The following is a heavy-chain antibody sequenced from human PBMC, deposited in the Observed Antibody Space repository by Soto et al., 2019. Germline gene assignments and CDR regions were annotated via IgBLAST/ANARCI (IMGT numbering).Heavy chain of an antibody. V-gene: IGHV3-23*01. Sequence: GGSLRLSCAASGFTFSSYAMSWVRQAPGRGLEWVSAISGSGGSTYYADSVKGRFTISRDNSKNTLYLQMNSLRAEDTAVYYCAKARVYSNYYYYYGMDVWGQGTTVTVSS. CDR1: GFTFSSYA. J-gene: IGHJ6*02. CDR2: ISGSGGST. CDR3: AKARVYSNYYYYYGMDV. D-gene: IGHD4-4*01.